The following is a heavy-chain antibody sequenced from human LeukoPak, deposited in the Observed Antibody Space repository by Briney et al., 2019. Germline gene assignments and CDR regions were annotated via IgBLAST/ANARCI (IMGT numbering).Heavy chain of an antibody. V-gene: IGHV3-30-3*01. Sequence: GGSLRLSCAASGFTFSSYAMHWVRQAPGKGLEWVAVISYDGSNKYYADSVKGRFTISRDNSKNTLYLQMNSLRAEDTAVYYCARAHRYFDLWGRGTLVTVSS. CDR1: GFTFSSYA. J-gene: IGHJ2*01. CDR2: ISYDGSNK. D-gene: IGHD2-21*01. CDR3: ARAHRYFDL.